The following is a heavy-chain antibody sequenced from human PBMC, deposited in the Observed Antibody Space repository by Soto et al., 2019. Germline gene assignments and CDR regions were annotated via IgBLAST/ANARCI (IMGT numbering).Heavy chain of an antibody. D-gene: IGHD6-13*01. CDR3: AKGLIAESRSYYYYGMDV. J-gene: IGHJ6*02. V-gene: IGHV3-23*01. CDR1: GFTFSSYA. Sequence: GGSLRLSCAASGFTFSSYAMSWVRQAPGKGLEWVSAISGSGGSTYYADSVKGRFTISRDNSKNTLYLQMNSLRAEDTAVYYCAKGLIAESRSYYYYGMDVWGQGTTVTVSS. CDR2: ISGSGGST.